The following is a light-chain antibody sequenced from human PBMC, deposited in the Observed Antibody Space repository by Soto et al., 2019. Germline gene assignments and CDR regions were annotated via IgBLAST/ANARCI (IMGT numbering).Light chain of an antibody. CDR3: QQYGGSPRT. J-gene: IGKJ1*01. CDR1: QSVSIY. CDR2: GAS. Sequence: EIVLTQSPATLSLSPGERATLSCRASQSVSIYLAWYQQKPGQAPRLLIYGASTRATGIPARFSGSGSGTEFTLTISRLEPEDFAVYYCQQYGGSPRTFGQGTKVDIK. V-gene: IGKV3-20*01.